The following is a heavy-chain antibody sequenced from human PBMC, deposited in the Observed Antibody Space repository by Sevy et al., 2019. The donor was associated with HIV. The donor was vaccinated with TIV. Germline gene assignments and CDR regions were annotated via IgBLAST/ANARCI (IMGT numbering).Heavy chain of an antibody. CDR1: GFTFSANW. CDR3: AHETFGRFES. J-gene: IGHJ4*02. D-gene: IGHD3-16*01. CDR2: IKADGSDK. V-gene: IGHV3-7*01. Sequence: GGSLRLSCAASGFTFSANWMNWVRQAPGKGLEWVANIKADGSDKHYVDSVEGRLTISRDNAKNLRFLQMNSLRVEDTAVYYCAHETFGRFESWGQGTLVTVSS.